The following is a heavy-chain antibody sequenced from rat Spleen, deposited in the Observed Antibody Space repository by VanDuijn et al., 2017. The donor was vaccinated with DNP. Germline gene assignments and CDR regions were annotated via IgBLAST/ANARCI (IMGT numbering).Heavy chain of an antibody. V-gene: IGHV3-1*01. CDR3: SRWGSYGYNGGFDY. J-gene: IGHJ2*01. CDR2: ISYSGGT. Sequence: EVQLQESGPGLVKPSQSLSLTCSVTGYSITRSYRWNWIRKFPGNKLEWMGYISYSGGTSYNPSLKSRISITRDTSQNQFFLQLNSVTPEDTATYYCSRWGSYGYNGGFDYWGQGVLVTVSS. CDR1: GYSITRSY. D-gene: IGHD1-9*01.